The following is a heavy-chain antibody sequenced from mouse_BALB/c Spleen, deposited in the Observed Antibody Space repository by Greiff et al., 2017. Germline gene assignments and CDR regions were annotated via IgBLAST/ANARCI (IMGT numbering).Heavy chain of an antibody. J-gene: IGHJ4*01. V-gene: IGHV1-9*01. CDR1: GYTFSSYW. CDR2: ILPGSGST. Sequence: QVQLKESGAELMKPGASVKISCKATGYTFSSYWIEWVKQRPGHGLEWIGEILPGSGSTNYNEKFKGKATFTADTSSITAYMQLSSLTSEDSAVYYCAREDAMDYWGQGTSVTVSS. CDR3: AREDAMDY.